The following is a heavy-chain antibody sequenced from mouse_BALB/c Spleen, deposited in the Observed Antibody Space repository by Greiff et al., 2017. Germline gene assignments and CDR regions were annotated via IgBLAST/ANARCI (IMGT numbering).Heavy chain of an antibody. CDR1: GFTFSSYA. V-gene: IGHV5-6-5*01. D-gene: IGHD2-2*01. J-gene: IGHJ3*01. CDR3: ARGGGYDAAWFAY. CDR2: ISSGGST. Sequence: EVNVVESGGGLVKPGGSLKLSCAASGFTFSSYAMSWVRQTPEKRLEWVASISSGGSTYYPDSVKGRFTISRDNARNILYLQMSSLRSEDTAMYYCARGGGYDAAWFAYWRQGTLVTVSA.